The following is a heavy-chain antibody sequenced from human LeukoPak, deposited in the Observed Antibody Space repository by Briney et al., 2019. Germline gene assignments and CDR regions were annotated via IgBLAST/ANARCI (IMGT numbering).Heavy chain of an antibody. D-gene: IGHD4-23*01. J-gene: IGHJ4*02. CDR1: GFTFSTYW. Sequence: PGGSLRLSCVGSGFTFSTYWVHWVRQAPGKGLEWVSRINSDGSSTSYVDSVKGRFTISRDNAKSTVYLQMNSLRVEDTAVYYCARGRPHGNDYWGQGTLVTVSS. V-gene: IGHV3-74*01. CDR2: INSDGSST. CDR3: ARGRPHGNDY.